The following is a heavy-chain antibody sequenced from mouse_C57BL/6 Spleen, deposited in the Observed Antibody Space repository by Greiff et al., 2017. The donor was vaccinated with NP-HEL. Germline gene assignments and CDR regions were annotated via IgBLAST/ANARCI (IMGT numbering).Heavy chain of an antibody. Sequence: QVHVKQPGAELVKPGASVKLSCKASGYTFTSYWMHWVKQRPGQGLEWIGMIHPNSGSTNYNEKFKSKATLTVDKSSSTAYMQLSSLTSEDSAVYYCARSLSYYGSAWFAYWGQGTLVTVSA. V-gene: IGHV1-64*01. J-gene: IGHJ3*01. D-gene: IGHD1-1*01. CDR1: GYTFTSYW. CDR2: IHPNSGST. CDR3: ARSLSYYGSAWFAY.